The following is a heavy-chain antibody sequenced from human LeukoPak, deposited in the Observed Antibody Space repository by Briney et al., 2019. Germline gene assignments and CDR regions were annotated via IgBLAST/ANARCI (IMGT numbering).Heavy chain of an antibody. J-gene: IGHJ6*04. D-gene: IGHD2-2*01. CDR2: INHSGST. CDR1: GGSFSGYY. Sequence: SETLSLTCAVYGGSFSGYYWSWIRQPPGKGLEWIGEINHSGSTNYNPSLKSRVTISVDTSKNQFSLKLSSVTAADTAVYYCARYCSSTSCYFGMDVWGKGTTVTVSS. CDR3: ARYCSSTSCYFGMDV. V-gene: IGHV4-34*01.